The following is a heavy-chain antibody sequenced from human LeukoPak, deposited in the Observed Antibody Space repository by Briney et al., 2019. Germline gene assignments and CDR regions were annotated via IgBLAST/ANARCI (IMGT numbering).Heavy chain of an antibody. CDR2: ISYTGNT. D-gene: IGHD2/OR15-2a*01. J-gene: IGHJ3*02. Sequence: SETPSLTCTISGGSISSTTYSWGWIRQSPGKGLEWIGNISYTGNTYYNPPLKSRVTLSVDTSKNQFSLKLNSVPAADTATYYCARQFNNGFDIWGRGTMVTVSS. CDR1: GGSISSTTYS. CDR3: ARQFNNGFDI. V-gene: IGHV4-39*01.